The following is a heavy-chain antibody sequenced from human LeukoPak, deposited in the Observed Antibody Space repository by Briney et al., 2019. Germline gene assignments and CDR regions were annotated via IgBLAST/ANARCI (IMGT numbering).Heavy chain of an antibody. CDR2: MNPNSGNT. Sequence: GASVKVSCKASGYTFTSYDINWVRQAPGQGLEWMGWMNPNSGNTGYAQKFQGRVTMTRNTSISTAYMELSSLRSEDTAVYYCARGDYVLRFLEWLLPPDYWGQGTLVTVSS. J-gene: IGHJ4*02. CDR1: GYTFTSYD. D-gene: IGHD3-3*01. V-gene: IGHV1-8*01. CDR3: ARGDYVLRFLEWLLPPDY.